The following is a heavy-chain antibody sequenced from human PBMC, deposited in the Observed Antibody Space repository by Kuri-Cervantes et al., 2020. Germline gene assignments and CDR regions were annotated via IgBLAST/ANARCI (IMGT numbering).Heavy chain of an antibody. CDR2: MNPNSGNT. D-gene: IGHD6-6*01. Sequence: ASVKVSCKVSGYTLTELSMHWVRQAPGKGLEWMGWMNPNSGNTGYAQKFQGRVTMTRNTSISTAYRELSSLRSEDTAVYYCARRPIAARYYYYYGMDVWGQGTTVTVSS. CDR1: GYTLTELS. CDR3: ARRPIAARYYYYYGMDV. J-gene: IGHJ6*02. V-gene: IGHV1-8*01.